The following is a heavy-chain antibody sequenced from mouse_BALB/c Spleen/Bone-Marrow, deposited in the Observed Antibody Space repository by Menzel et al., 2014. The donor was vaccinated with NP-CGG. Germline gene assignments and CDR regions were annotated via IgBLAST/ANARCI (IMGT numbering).Heavy chain of an antibody. D-gene: IGHD1-1*02. V-gene: IGHV1-82*01. Sequence: VQLVESGPELVKPGASVKISCRASGYVFSSSWMNWVKQRPGQGLEWIGRIFPGDGSTNYNGKFKGKATLTADTSSSTAYMQISSLTSVGSAIYFCARSKSFITAVVGYFDVWGAGTTVTVSS. J-gene: IGHJ1*01. CDR1: GYVFSSSW. CDR3: ARSKSFITAVVGYFDV. CDR2: IFPGDGST.